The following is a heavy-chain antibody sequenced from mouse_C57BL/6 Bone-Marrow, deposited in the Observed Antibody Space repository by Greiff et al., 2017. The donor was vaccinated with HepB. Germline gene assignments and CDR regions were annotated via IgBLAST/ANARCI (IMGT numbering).Heavy chain of an antibody. CDR2: INPGSGGT. V-gene: IGHV1-54*01. D-gene: IGHD2-5*01. J-gene: IGHJ3*01. Sequence: VQLQQSGAELVRPGTSVKVSCKASGYAFTNYLIEWVKQRPGQGLEWIGVINPGSGGTNYNEKFKGKATLTADKSSSTAYMQLSSLTSEDSAVYFCAKGYSNFWFAYWGQGTLVTVSA. CDR1: GYAFTNYL. CDR3: AKGYSNFWFAY.